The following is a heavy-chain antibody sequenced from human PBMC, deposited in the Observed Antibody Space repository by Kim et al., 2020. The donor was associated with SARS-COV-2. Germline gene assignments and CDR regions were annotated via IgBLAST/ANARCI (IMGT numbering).Heavy chain of an antibody. D-gene: IGHD4-17*01. CDR3: ARGGLYGDYGGNYYGMDV. V-gene: IGHV3-13*01. CDR1: GFTFSSYD. CDR2: IGTAGDT. Sequence: GGSLRLSCAASGFTFSSYDMHWVRQATGKGLEWVSAIGTAGDTYYPGSVKGRFTISRENAKNSLYLQMNSLRAGDTAVYYCARGGLYGDYGGNYYGMDVWGQGTTVTVSS. J-gene: IGHJ6*02.